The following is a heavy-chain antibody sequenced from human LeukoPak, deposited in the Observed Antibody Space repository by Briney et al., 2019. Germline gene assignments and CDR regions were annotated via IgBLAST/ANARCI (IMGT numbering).Heavy chain of an antibody. J-gene: IGHJ4*02. Sequence: ASVKVSCKASGGTFSSYAISWVRQAPGQGLEWMGWISAYNGNTNYAQKFRGRVTMTTDTSTSTAYMELRSLRSDDTAVYYCARGASGWHTAAIDYWGQGTLVTVSS. V-gene: IGHV1-18*01. CDR3: ARGASGWHTAAIDY. CDR2: ISAYNGNT. D-gene: IGHD6-19*01. CDR1: GGTFSSYA.